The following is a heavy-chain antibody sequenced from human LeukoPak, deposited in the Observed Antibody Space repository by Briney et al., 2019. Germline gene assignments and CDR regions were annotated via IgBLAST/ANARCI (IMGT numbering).Heavy chain of an antibody. CDR2: IKKDGSEK. CDR3: ARGPTTVTGMDV. CDR1: GFTFSSYW. J-gene: IGHJ6*03. Sequence: PGGSLRLSCAASGFTFSSYWMTWVRQAPGKGLEWVAKIKKDGSEKDYVDSVKGRFTISRDNAKNSLYLQMNSLRAEDTAVYYRARGPTTVTGMDVWGKGTTVTVSS. V-gene: IGHV3-7*01. D-gene: IGHD4-17*01.